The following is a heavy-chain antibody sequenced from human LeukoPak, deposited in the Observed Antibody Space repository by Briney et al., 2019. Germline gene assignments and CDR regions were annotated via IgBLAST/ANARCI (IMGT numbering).Heavy chain of an antibody. CDR3: AKDPLNSYYFYYMDV. CDR1: GFTFSSYA. Sequence: GGSLRLSCAASGFTFSSYAMSWVRQTPGKGLEWVSAISGGSDSTYYADSVKGRFTISRDNSKNTLYLQMSSLRVEDTGIYYCAKDPLNSYYFYYMDVWGKGTTVTVSS. CDR2: ISGGSDST. J-gene: IGHJ6*03. V-gene: IGHV3-23*01.